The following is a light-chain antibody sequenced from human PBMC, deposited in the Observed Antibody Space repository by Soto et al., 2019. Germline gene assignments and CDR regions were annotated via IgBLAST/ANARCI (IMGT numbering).Light chain of an antibody. CDR2: EGS. CDR1: SSDVGSYNL. V-gene: IGLV2-23*01. J-gene: IGLJ1*01. Sequence: QSVMNQPASEYGFLGQSITISCTATSSDVGSYNLVSWYQQHPGKAPKLMIYEGSKRPSGVSNRFSGSKSGNTASLTISGLHAEDEADYYFCSYAGSRYYVFGTTTKFTVL. CDR3: CSYAGSRYYV.